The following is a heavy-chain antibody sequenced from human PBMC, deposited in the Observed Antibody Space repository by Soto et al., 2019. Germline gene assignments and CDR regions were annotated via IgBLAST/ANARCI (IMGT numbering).Heavy chain of an antibody. J-gene: IGHJ4*02. CDR3: ARSSGYVPGGY. CDR2: IHHSGST. Sequence: SETLSLTCAVSGYPIISGYYLVLIRQPPGKGLEWIGIIHHSGSTYYNPSLRSRITISVDTSKNQFSLKMPSVTAADTAVYYCARSSGYVPGGYWGQGILVTVSS. CDR1: GYPIISGYY. D-gene: IGHD5-12*01. V-gene: IGHV4-38-2*01.